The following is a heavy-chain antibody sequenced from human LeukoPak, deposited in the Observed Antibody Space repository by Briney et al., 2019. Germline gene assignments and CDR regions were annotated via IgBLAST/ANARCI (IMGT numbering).Heavy chain of an antibody. J-gene: IGHJ5*02. Sequence: GGSLRLSCAASGFTFSNAWMSWVRQAPGKGLEWVGRIKSKTDGWNTDYAAPVKGTFTILRDDSKSTLYLQMHSLKNEDTAVYYCTTDLNPYSIVVVPAANNWFDPWGQGTLVTVSS. CDR2: IKSKTDGWNT. D-gene: IGHD2-2*01. CDR1: GFTFSNAW. CDR3: TTDLNPYSIVVVPAANNWFDP. V-gene: IGHV3-15*01.